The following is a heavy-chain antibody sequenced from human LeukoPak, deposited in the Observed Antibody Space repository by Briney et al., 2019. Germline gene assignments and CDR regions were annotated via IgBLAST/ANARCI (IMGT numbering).Heavy chain of an antibody. Sequence: SETLSLTCAVYGGSFSGYYWSWIRQPPGKGLEWIGEINHSGGSNYNPSLKSRVTISVDTSKNQFSLKLSSVTAADTAVYYCARGLHTRYGSGSYYRPTRYYFVYWGQGTLVTVSS. CDR3: ARGLHTRYGSGSYYRPTRYYFVY. D-gene: IGHD3-10*01. CDR2: INHSGGS. J-gene: IGHJ4*02. CDR1: GGSFSGYY. V-gene: IGHV4-34*01.